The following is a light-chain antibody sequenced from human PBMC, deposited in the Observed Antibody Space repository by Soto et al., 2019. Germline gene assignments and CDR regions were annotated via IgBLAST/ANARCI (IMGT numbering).Light chain of an antibody. CDR1: NIGTKS. V-gene: IGLV3-21*02. Sequence: SYELTQPPSVSVAPGQTARISCGGNNIGTKSVHWYQLKPGRAPLLVVYDDSDRPSGIPERFSGSNSGSTATLTITRVEAGDEADYFCQVWNGSDDHVIFGGGTTLTVL. J-gene: IGLJ2*01. CDR3: QVWNGSDDHVI. CDR2: DDS.